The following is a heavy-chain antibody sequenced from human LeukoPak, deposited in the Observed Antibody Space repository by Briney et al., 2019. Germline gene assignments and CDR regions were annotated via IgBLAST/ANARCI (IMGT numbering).Heavy chain of an antibody. CDR1: GFTFSSYA. CDR3: VKDVRPDWFDP. V-gene: IGHV3-30*14. CDR2: ISYDGSNK. J-gene: IGHJ5*02. Sequence: GGSLRLSCAASGFTFSSYAMHWVRQAPGKGLEWLAVISYDGSNKYYADSVKGRFTISRDNSKNTLYLQMSSLRAEDTAVYYCVKDVRPDWFDPWGQGTLVTVSS.